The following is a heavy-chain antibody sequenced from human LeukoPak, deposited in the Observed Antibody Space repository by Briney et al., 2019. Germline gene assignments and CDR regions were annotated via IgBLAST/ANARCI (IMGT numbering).Heavy chain of an antibody. J-gene: IGHJ6*03. Sequence: SETLSLTCTVSGGSISSYYWSWIRQPPGKGLEWIGYIYYSGSTNYNPSLKSRVTISVDTSKNQFSLKLSSVTAADTAVYYCARAQGYYYYMDVWGKGTTVTVSS. CDR2: IYYSGST. V-gene: IGHV4-59*01. CDR1: GGSISSYY. CDR3: ARAQGYYYYMDV.